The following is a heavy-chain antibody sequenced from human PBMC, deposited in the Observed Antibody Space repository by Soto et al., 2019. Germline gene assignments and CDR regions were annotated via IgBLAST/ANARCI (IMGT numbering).Heavy chain of an antibody. J-gene: IGHJ6*02. CDR1: GYTFKSYD. V-gene: IGHV1-18*04. Sequence: QVQLLQSGAAVKEPGASVTVSCKASGYTFKSYDVMWVRKSPGQGLEWMGWISGHNGKADYAENFQGRVIITTDTSTATASMDLRGLRADDTAVYYCARKGYIGNFAMDVWGQVTTVTVSS. CDR2: ISGHNGKA. CDR3: ARKGYIGNFAMDV. D-gene: IGHD5-12*01.